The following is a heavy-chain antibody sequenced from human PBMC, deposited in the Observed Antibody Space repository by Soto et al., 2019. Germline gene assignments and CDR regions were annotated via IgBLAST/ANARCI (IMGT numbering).Heavy chain of an antibody. J-gene: IGHJ4*02. CDR3: AKAGWFGELYYLDY. CDR1: GFTFSSYA. D-gene: IGHD3-10*01. V-gene: IGHV3-23*01. CDR2: ISGSGGST. Sequence: GGSLRLSCAASGFTFSSYAMSWVRQAPGKGLEWVSAISGSGGSTYYADSVKGRFTISRDNSKNTLYLQMNSLRAEDTAVYYCAKAGWFGELYYLDYWGQGTLGTVSA.